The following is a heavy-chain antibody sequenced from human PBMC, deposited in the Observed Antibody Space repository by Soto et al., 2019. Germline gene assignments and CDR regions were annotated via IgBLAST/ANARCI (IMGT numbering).Heavy chain of an antibody. V-gene: IGHV2-70*01. Sequence: SGPTLVNPTHTLTLTCTFSGFSLSSIEMCVSWIRQPPGNSLEWLALIDWDDDKFYSTSLNTRLTISKDTSKNQVVLTVTNMDPVDNATYYCARIRFSGYYKQSDYWCQGTRVTVSS. CDR1: GFSLSSIEMC. D-gene: IGHD1-26*01. J-gene: IGHJ4*02. CDR2: IDWDDDK. CDR3: ARIRFSGYYKQSDY.